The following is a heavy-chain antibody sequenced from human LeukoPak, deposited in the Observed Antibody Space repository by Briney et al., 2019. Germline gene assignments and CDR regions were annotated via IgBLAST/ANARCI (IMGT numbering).Heavy chain of an antibody. CDR1: GASISSSNSY. D-gene: IGHD5-12*01. CDR3: ARKVDIVLKNDY. Sequence: KPSETLSLTCSVSGASISSSNSYWRWIRQPPGKGLEWIGTISYSGSTSYNPSLKSRVTISVDTSKNQVSLKLSSVTAADTAVYYCARKVDIVLKNDYWGQGTLVTVSS. J-gene: IGHJ4*02. V-gene: IGHV4-39*01. CDR2: ISYSGST.